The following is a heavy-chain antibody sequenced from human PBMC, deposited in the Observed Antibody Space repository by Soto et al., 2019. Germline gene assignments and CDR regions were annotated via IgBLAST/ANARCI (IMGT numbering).Heavy chain of an antibody. V-gene: IGHV1-8*01. CDR2: MNPNSGNT. J-gene: IGHJ4*02. D-gene: IGHD1-26*01. CDR1: GYTFTSYD. CDR3: ARGRHIVGATIAGY. Sequence: QVQLVQSGAEVKKPGASVKVSCKASGYTFTSYDINWVRQATGQGLEWMGWMNPNSGNTGYAQKFQGSVTMTRNTSISTAYMELSSLRSEDTAVYYCARGRHIVGATIAGYWGQGTLVTVSS.